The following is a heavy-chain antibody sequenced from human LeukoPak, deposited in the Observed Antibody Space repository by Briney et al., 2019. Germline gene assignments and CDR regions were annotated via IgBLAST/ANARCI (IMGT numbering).Heavy chain of an antibody. D-gene: IGHD3-22*01. CDR2: ISSSSSHI. CDR3: ARDRSVAMIVVVITGGMDV. V-gene: IGHV3-21*01. Sequence: GGSLRLSCAASGFTFSSYSMNWVRQAPGKGLEWVSSISSSSSHIYYADSVKGRFTISRDNAKNSLYLQMNSLRAEDTAVYYCARDRSVAMIVVVITGGMDVWGQGTTVTVSS. J-gene: IGHJ6*02. CDR1: GFTFSSYS.